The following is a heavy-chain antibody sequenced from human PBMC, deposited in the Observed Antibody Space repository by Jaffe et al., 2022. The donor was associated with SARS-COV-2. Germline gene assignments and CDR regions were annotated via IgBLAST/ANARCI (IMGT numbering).Heavy chain of an antibody. CDR1: GGSFSGYY. J-gene: IGHJ3*02. D-gene: IGHD3-22*01. Sequence: QVQLQQWGAGLLKPSETLSLTCAVYGGSFSGYYWSWIRQPPGKGLEWIGEINHSGSTNYNPSLKSRVTISVDTSKNQFSLKLSSVTAADTAVYYCARRRPRRWITMIVVAPPADAFDIWGQGTMVTVSS. V-gene: IGHV4-34*01. CDR3: ARRRPRRWITMIVVAPPADAFDI. CDR2: INHSGST.